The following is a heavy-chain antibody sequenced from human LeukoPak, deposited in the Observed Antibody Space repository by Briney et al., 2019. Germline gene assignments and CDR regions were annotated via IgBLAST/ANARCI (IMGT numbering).Heavy chain of an antibody. V-gene: IGHV1-2*02. Sequence: ASVKVSCKASGYTFTDYYMHWVRQAPGQGLEWMGWINPNSGGTNYAQKFLGRVTMTRDTSISTAYMELSGLRSDDTAVFYCARVSSNWDTYFHYWGQGSLVTVSP. CDR1: GYTFTDYY. CDR2: INPNSGGT. D-gene: IGHD7-27*01. CDR3: ARVSSNWDTYFHY. J-gene: IGHJ4*02.